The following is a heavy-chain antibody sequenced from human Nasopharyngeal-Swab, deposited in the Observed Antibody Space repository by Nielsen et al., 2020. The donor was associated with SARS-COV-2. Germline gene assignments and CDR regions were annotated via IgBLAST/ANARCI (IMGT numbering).Heavy chain of an antibody. J-gene: IGHJ5*02. V-gene: IGHV4-59*02. CDR2: IYYSGST. CDR1: GGSVRNYY. CDR3: AKEGATGWFDP. Sequence: GSLRLSCTVSGGSVRNYYWSWVRQPPGKGLEWIGYIYYSGSTKYNPSLKSRVTMFMDTSKNQFSLKLRSVTAADTAVYYCAKEGATGWFDPWGQGTLVTVSS.